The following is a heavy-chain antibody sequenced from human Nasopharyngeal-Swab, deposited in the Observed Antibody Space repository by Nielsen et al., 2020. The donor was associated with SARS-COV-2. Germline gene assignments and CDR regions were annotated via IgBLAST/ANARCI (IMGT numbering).Heavy chain of an antibody. J-gene: IGHJ6*03. V-gene: IGHV3-13*01. D-gene: IGHD2-2*01. CDR3: VKGMPQSGGMDV. CDR2: IGAAGGT. CDR1: GFTFSSND. Sequence: GESLKISCAASGFTFSSNDMHWVRLPRGKGLDWVSAIGAAGGTYYPDSVKGRFTISRENAKHSLYLQMNSLRAEDTAIYYCVKGMPQSGGMDVWGKGTTVSVSS.